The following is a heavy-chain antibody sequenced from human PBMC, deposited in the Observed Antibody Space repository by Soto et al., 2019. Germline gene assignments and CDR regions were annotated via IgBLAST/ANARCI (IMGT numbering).Heavy chain of an antibody. D-gene: IGHD6-13*01. Sequence: QVQLQESGPGLVKPSETLSLTCTVSGGSISSYYWSWIRQPPGKGLEWIGYIYYSGSTNYNPSLKSRVTISVDTSKNQFSLKLSSVTAADTAVYYCARTDTGYSSSWYWFDPWGQGTLVTVSS. CDR3: ARTDTGYSSSWYWFDP. J-gene: IGHJ5*02. V-gene: IGHV4-59*01. CDR1: GGSISSYY. CDR2: IYYSGST.